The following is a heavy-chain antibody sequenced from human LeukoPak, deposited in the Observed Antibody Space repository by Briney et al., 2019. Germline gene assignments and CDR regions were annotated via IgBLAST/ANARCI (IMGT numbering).Heavy chain of an antibody. D-gene: IGHD3-3*01. CDR3: ARDEYLWSGDYPNQAFDY. J-gene: IGHJ4*02. V-gene: IGHV3-7*01. CDR2: IKQGGSAK. CDR1: GCTFSSYC. Sequence: GGSLRLSCAASGCTFSSYCMSWVRQAPGKGLEWVANIKQGGSAKYYVDSVKGRITISRANAKNSLYLQMNSLRAEVTAVYYCARDEYLWSGDYPNQAFDYWGQGTLVTVSS.